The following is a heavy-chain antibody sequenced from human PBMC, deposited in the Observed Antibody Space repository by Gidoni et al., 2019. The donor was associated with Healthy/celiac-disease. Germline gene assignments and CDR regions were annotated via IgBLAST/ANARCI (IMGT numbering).Heavy chain of an antibody. Sequence: QVQLQESGPGLVKPSETLSLTCTVSGGSISSYYWSWIRQPAGKGLEWIGRIYTSGSTNYNPSLKSRVTMSVDTSKNQFSLKLSSVTAADTAVYYCATNTPYCGGDCYSDWGQGTLVTVSS. D-gene: IGHD2-21*01. J-gene: IGHJ4*02. CDR1: GGSISSYY. CDR2: IYTSGST. CDR3: ATNTPYCGGDCYSD. V-gene: IGHV4-4*07.